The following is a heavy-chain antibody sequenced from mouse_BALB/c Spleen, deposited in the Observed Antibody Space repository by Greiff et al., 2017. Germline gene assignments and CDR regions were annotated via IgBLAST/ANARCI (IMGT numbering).Heavy chain of an antibody. CDR3: ARFSDWFAY. V-gene: IGHV3-2*02. CDR1: GYSITSDYA. Sequence: EVKLVESGPGLVKPSQSLSLTCTVTGYSITSDYAWNWIRQFPGNKLEWMGYISYSGSTSYNPSLKSRISITRDTSKNQFFLQLNSVTTEDTATYYCARFSDWFAYWGQGTLVTVSA. J-gene: IGHJ3*01. CDR2: ISYSGST.